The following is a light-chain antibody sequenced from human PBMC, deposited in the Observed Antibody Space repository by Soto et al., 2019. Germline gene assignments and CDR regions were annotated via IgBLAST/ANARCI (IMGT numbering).Light chain of an antibody. V-gene: IGKV3-20*01. J-gene: IGKJ2*01. CDR2: GAS. CDR1: QSVSSDY. CDR3: QQYGSSPPMYT. Sequence: EIVLTQSPGTLSLSPGERVTLSCRASQSVSSDYLAWYQQRRGQAPRLLIYGASNRATGIPDRFSGSGSGTDFTLTISRLEPEDFAVYYCQQYGSSPPMYTFAQGTKVDIK.